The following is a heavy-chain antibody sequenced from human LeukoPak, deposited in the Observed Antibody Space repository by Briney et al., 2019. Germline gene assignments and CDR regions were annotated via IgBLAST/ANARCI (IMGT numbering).Heavy chain of an antibody. D-gene: IGHD2-2*01. CDR2: SNWSGGST. J-gene: IGHJ4*02. CDR3: ARAPITSPFYIDY. V-gene: IGHV3-20*03. CDR1: AGAFDEHG. Sequence: PGGSLRLSSTASAGAFDEHGLSWGRRVRGTGLEGVCGSNWSGGSTGCADPLRGRCTIPRDNPKTSLYLQMDSLSAEDTALYYCARAPITSPFYIDYWGQGTLVTVSS.